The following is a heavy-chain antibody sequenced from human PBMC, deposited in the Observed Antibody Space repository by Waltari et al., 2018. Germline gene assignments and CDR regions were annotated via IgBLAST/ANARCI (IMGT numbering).Heavy chain of an antibody. CDR2: IYKDGTVT. D-gene: IGHD3-16*01. V-gene: IGHV3-7*01. J-gene: IGHJ6*02. Sequence: EVQLVESGGGLVQPGGSLRLSCGASGFTFSRFWMSWVRQAPGKGLEWVGNIYKDGTVTNYMDSVKGRFTTSRDNARNSMYLQMNSLRVDDTAVYYCVRDDDGGMGAVWGQGTTVIVSS. CDR1: GFTFSRFW. CDR3: VRDDDGGMGAV.